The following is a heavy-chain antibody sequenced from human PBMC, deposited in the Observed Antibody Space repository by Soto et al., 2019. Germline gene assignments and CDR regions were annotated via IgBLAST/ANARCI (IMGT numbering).Heavy chain of an antibody. V-gene: IGHV3-48*03. CDR1: GFTFSSYE. CDR3: ARDLLGAFYGMDV. Sequence: EVQLVESGGGLVQPGGSLRLSCAASGFTFSSYEMNWVRQAPGKGLEWVSYISSSGSTIYYADSVKGRFTISRDNAKNSLYLQMNSLRAEDTAVYYCARDLLGAFYGMDVWGQGTTVTVSS. CDR2: ISSSGSTI. D-gene: IGHD3-16*01. J-gene: IGHJ6*02.